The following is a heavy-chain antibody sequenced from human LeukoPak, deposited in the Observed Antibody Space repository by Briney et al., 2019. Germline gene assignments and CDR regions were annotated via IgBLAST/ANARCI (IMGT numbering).Heavy chain of an antibody. CDR1: GGSISSYY. CDR2: IYTSGST. D-gene: IGHD3-10*01. V-gene: IGHV4-4*07. CDR3: AREIRITMVRGVNKFDP. J-gene: IGHJ5*02. Sequence: PSETLSLTCTVSGGSISSYYWSWIRQPAGKGLEWIGRIYTSGSTNYNPSLKSRVTMSVDTSKNQFSLKLSSVTAADTAVYYCAREIRITMVRGVNKFDPWGQGTLVTVSS.